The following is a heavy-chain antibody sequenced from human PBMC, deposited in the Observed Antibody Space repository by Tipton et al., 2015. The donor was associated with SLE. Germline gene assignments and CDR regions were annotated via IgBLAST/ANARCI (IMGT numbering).Heavy chain of an antibody. D-gene: IGHD3-3*01. V-gene: IGHV4-61*02. CDR3: ARGDFWSGLDY. CDR2: IYPSGSA. J-gene: IGHJ4*02. Sequence: TLSLTCTVSGGSISIGTYYWSWIRQPAGKGLEWIGRIYPSGSANYNPSLQSRVTMLVDTSKNQFSLKLSSVTAADTAVYFCARGDFWSGLDYWGQGALVTVSS. CDR1: GGSISIGTYY.